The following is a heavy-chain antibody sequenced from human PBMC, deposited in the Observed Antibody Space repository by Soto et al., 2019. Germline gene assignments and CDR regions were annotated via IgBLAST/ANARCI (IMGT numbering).Heavy chain of an antibody. CDR1: GFTFSSYA. D-gene: IGHD1-26*01. Sequence: GGSLRLSCAASGFTFSSYAMHWVRQAPGKGLEWVAVISYDGSNKYYADSVKGRFTISRDNSKDTLYLQMNSLRAEDTAVYYCARGEIAGYYYYGMDVWGQGTTVTVSS. J-gene: IGHJ6*02. CDR2: ISYDGSNK. V-gene: IGHV3-30-3*01. CDR3: ARGEIAGYYYYGMDV.